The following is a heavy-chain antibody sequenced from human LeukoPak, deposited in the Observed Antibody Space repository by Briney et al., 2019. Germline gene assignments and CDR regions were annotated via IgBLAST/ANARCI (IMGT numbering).Heavy chain of an antibody. CDR3: ARGRTNYDFWSGYYTGYYYYGMDV. D-gene: IGHD3-3*01. CDR2: INPSGGST. Sequence: ASVKVSCKASGYTFTSYYMHWVRQAPGQGLEWMGIINPSGGSTSYAQKFQGRVTMTRNTSISTAYMELSSLRSEDTAVYYCARGRTNYDFWSGYYTGYYYYGMDVWGQGTTVTVSS. J-gene: IGHJ6*02. V-gene: IGHV1-46*01. CDR1: GYTFTSYY.